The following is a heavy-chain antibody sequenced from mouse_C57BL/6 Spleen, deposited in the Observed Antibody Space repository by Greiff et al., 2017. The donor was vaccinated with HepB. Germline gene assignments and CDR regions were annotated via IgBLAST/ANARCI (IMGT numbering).Heavy chain of an antibody. J-gene: IGHJ2*01. V-gene: IGHV1-82*01. CDR2: IYPGDGDT. Sequence: VQLQESGPELVKPGASVKISCKASGYAFSSSWMNWVKQRPGKGLEWIGRIYPGDGDTNYNGKFKGKATLTADKSSSTAYMQLSSLTSEDSAVYFCAREALLRSPYFDYWGQGTTLTVSS. CDR1: GYAFSSSW. CDR3: AREALLRSPYFDY. D-gene: IGHD1-1*01.